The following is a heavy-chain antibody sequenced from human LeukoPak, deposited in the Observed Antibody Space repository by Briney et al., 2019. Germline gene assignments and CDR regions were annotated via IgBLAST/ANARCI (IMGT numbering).Heavy chain of an antibody. CDR1: GFSLSTSGMC. CDR3: ARHYYGSGSYSTPFDY. D-gene: IGHD3-10*01. V-gene: IGHV2-70*11. Sequence: SGPTLVNPTQTLTLTCTFSGFSLSTSGMCVSWIRQPPGKALEWLARIDWDDDKYYSTSLKTRLTISKDTSKNQVVLTMTNMDPVDTATYYCARHYYGSGSYSTPFDYWGQGTLVPVSS. CDR2: IDWDDDK. J-gene: IGHJ4*02.